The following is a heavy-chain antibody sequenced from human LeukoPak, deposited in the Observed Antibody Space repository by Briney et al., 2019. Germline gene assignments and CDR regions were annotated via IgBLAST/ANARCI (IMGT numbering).Heavy chain of an antibody. D-gene: IGHD6-19*01. J-gene: IGHJ4*02. V-gene: IGHV3-7*01. CDR1: RFTSSNYW. CDR2: IKQDGSEK. Sequence: GGSLRLSCAASRFTSSNYWMTWVRQAPGKGLEWVANIKQDGSEKYYVDSVKDRFTISRDNAKNSLYLQMNSLRAEDTAVYYCARERRGSSGWYYFDYWGQGTLVTVSS. CDR3: ARERRGSSGWYYFDY.